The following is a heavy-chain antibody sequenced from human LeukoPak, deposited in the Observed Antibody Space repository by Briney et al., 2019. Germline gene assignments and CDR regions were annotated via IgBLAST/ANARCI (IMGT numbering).Heavy chain of an antibody. J-gene: IGHJ4*02. Sequence: ASVKVSCKSSGYTFTNYRMSEVRQAPGQGLEWMGWISAYNGNANYAQKLQGRVTMTTDTSTSTAYMELRSLRTDDTAVYYCARVGLTTVIVMTYYFDYWGQGTLVTVSS. V-gene: IGHV1-18*01. D-gene: IGHD3-16*02. CDR3: ARVGLTTVIVMTYYFDY. CDR2: ISAYNGNA. CDR1: GYTFTNYR.